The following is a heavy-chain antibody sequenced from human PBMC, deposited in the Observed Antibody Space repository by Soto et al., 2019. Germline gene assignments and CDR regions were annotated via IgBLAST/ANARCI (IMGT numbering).Heavy chain of an antibody. V-gene: IGHV3-15*07. CDR1: GFTFSNAW. CDR3: XXXXTXXTSLLDV. D-gene: IGHD3-16*01. Sequence: EVQLVESGGGLVKPGGSLRLSCAASGFTFSNAWMNWVRQAPGKGLEWVGRIKSKTDGGTTDYAAPVKGRFTISRDDPKXXXXXXXXXXXXXXXXXXXXXXXXTXXTSLLDVWGQGTTVTVSS. J-gene: IGHJ6*02. CDR2: IKSKTDGGTT.